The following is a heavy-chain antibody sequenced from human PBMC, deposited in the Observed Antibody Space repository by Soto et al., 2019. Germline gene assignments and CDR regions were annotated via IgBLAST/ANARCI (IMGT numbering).Heavy chain of an antibody. D-gene: IGHD1-1*01. CDR3: ARDRKWIQLDYYYGMDV. CDR2: IYHSGST. J-gene: IGHJ6*02. CDR1: GSSISSSNW. Sequence: PSETLSLTYADSGSSISSSNWCSWARQPPGKGLEWIGEIYHSGSTNYNPSLKSRVTISVDKSKNQFSLKLSSVTAADTAVYYCARDRKWIQLDYYYGMDVWGQGTTVT. V-gene: IGHV4-4*02.